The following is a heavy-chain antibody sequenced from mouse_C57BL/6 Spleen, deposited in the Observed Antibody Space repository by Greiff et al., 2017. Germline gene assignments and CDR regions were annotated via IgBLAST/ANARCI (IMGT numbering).Heavy chain of an antibody. CDR2: IWSDGST. J-gene: IGHJ1*03. V-gene: IGHV2-6-1*01. CDR3: ARHPGSSYWYFDV. D-gene: IGHD1-1*01. CDR1: GFSLTSYG. Sequence: VKLVESGPGLVAPSQSLSITCPVSGFSLTSYGVHWVRQPPGKGLEWLVVIWSDGSTTYNSALKSRLSISKDNSKSQVFLKMNSLQTDDTAMYYCARHPGSSYWYFDVWGTGTTVTVSS.